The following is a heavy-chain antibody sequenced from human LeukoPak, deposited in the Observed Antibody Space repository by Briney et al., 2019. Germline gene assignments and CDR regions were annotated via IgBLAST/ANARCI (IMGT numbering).Heavy chain of an antibody. CDR2: IYYTGST. CDR1: GGSISSYY. J-gene: IGHJ4*02. D-gene: IGHD3-10*01. V-gene: IGHV4-59*08. CDR3: VRGSGSYDY. Sequence: SETLSLTCTVSGGSISSYYWSWIRQPPGKGLEWIAYIYYTGSTDYNPSLKSRVTLSLDTSKNQFSLRLSSVTAADTAVYYCVRGSGSYDYWGQGTLVTVSS.